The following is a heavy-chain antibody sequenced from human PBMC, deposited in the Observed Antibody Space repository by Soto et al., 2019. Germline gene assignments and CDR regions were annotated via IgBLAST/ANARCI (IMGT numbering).Heavy chain of an antibody. J-gene: IGHJ6*02. CDR3: ARPSYGSPYYSGMDV. Sequence: QVQLVESGGGVVQPGRSLRLSCAASGFTFSNFGMHWVRQAPGKGLEWVAVIWYDGSIKYYTDSLKGRFTISRDNSKNTLYLQMNSLRAEDTAGYYCARPSYGSPYYSGMDVWGQGTTVTVSS. CDR1: GFTFSNFG. V-gene: IGHV3-33*01. CDR2: IWYDGSIK. D-gene: IGHD3-10*01.